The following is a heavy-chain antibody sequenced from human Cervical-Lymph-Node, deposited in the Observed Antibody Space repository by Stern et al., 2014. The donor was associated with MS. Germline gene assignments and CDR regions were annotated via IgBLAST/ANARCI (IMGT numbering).Heavy chain of an antibody. J-gene: IGHJ6*02. V-gene: IGHV5-51*03. CDR2: IYPGDSDT. CDR3: ARPPPRRSSSDPNFGLDV. Sequence: EVQLVESGAEVKKPRDSLKISCKGSGYTFSKNWIAWVRQMPGKGLEWMGIIYPGDSDTRYSPSFQGPVTMSADKSINTAYLQGNSLKASDPAIYYCARPPPRRSSSDPNFGLDVWGQGTTVTVSS. D-gene: IGHD6-6*01. CDR1: GYTFSKNW.